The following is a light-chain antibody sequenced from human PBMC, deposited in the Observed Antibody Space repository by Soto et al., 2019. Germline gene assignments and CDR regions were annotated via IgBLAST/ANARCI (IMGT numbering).Light chain of an antibody. CDR2: GAS. CDR3: QKYNKWPRK. CDR1: QSVSSN. V-gene: IGKV3-15*01. J-gene: IGKJ1*01. Sequence: EIVMTQSPATLSVSPGERATLSCRASQSVSSNLAWYQQKPGQAPRLLIYGASTRATGIPARFSGSGSGTEFTSTISRLQSEDIAVCYCQKYNKWPRKFGQGTKVENK.